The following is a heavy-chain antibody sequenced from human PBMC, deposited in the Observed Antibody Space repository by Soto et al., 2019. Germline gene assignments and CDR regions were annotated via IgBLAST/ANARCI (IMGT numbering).Heavy chain of an antibody. D-gene: IGHD3-9*01. CDR3: ARSYDILTGYYYGMDV. CDR2: VYSSGST. V-gene: IGHV4-59*01. CDR1: GDSITSYN. J-gene: IGHJ6*02. Sequence: PSEMLSLTCTVCGDSITSYNWNWLRQPPGKALEWIGYVYSSGSTNYNPSLKSRVTISVDTSRNQFSLKVNSVTAADTAVYYCARSYDILTGYYYGMDVWGQGTTVTAP.